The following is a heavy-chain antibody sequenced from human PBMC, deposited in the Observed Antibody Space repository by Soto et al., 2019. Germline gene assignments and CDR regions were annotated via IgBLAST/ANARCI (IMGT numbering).Heavy chain of an antibody. CDR3: THSPPGSWTYVDY. Sequence: QITFQESGPTLVKPTQTLTLTCTFSGFSLSTPGVGVGWIRQPPGKALAWLTLIYWDNDKRYSPSLRNRLTITKDTSKNQLVLTMTSMDPVDTATYFCTHSPPGSWTYVDYWGQGTLVTVSS. CDR2: IYWDNDK. CDR1: GFSLSTPGVG. J-gene: IGHJ4*02. V-gene: IGHV2-5*02. D-gene: IGHD3-10*01.